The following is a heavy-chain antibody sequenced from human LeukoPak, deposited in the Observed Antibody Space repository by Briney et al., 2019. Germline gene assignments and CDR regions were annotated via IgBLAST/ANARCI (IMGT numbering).Heavy chain of an antibody. J-gene: IGHJ4*02. CDR1: GFTFSSYA. V-gene: IGHV3-23*01. D-gene: IGHD2-15*01. Sequence: GGSLRLSCAASGFTFSSYAMSWVRQAPGKGLGWVSAISGSGGSTYYADSVKGRFTISRDNSKNTLYLQMNSLRAEDTAVYYCAKDRVVVVVAAASDYWGQGTLVTVSS. CDR3: AKDRVVVVVAAASDY. CDR2: ISGSGGST.